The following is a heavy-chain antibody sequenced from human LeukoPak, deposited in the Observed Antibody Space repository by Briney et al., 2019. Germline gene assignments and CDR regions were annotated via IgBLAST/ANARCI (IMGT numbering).Heavy chain of an antibody. CDR2: ISGSGGST. V-gene: IGHV3-23*01. CDR3: APLREEQWLVRGYYFDY. J-gene: IGHJ4*02. Sequence: GGSLRLSCAASGFTFSSYAMSWVRQAPGKGLEWVSAISGSGGSTYYADSVKGRFTISRDNSKNTLYLQMNSLRAEDTAVYHCAPLREEQWLVRGYYFDYWGQGTLVTVSS. CDR1: GFTFSSYA. D-gene: IGHD6-19*01.